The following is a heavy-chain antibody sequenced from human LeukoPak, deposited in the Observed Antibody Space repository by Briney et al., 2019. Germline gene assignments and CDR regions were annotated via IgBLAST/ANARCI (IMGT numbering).Heavy chain of an antibody. CDR3: AKDNYYDTSGGFFAY. CDR1: GFMFYNYA. V-gene: IGHV3-23*01. J-gene: IGHJ4*02. D-gene: IGHD3-22*01. CDR2: ICASGGST. Sequence: PGGSLRLSCRTSGFMFYNYAMSWVRQAPGKGVEGVSGICASGGSTYYADSVKGRFTISRDNYKKTLFLQMNRLRAEDTAVYYCAKDNYYDTSGGFFAYWGQGTLVSVSS.